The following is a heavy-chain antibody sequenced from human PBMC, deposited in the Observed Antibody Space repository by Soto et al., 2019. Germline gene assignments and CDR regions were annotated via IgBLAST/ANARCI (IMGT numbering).Heavy chain of an antibody. CDR3: ARGGDWYFDL. V-gene: IGHV3-53*01. Sequence: PGGSLRLSCAASGFTVSSDYMNRVRQTPGKGLEWVSVIYSGGSTYYADSVRGRFTISRDDSNNMLFLQMNSLRAEDTAVYYCARGGDWYFDLWGRGTLVTVS. D-gene: IGHD3-16*01. CDR1: GFTVSSDY. CDR2: IYSGGST. J-gene: IGHJ2*01.